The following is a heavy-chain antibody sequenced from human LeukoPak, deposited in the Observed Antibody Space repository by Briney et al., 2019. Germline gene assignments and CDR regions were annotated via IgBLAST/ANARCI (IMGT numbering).Heavy chain of an antibody. D-gene: IGHD3-10*01. CDR2: ISAYNGNT. Sequence: ASVKVSCMASGYTFTSYGISWVRQAPGQGLERMGWISAYNGNTNYAQSLQGRVTMTTDTSTNTAYMELRSLRSDDTAVYYCARSGSIGPYGYYYFYSMDVWGQGTTVTVSS. V-gene: IGHV1-18*01. CDR1: GYTFTSYG. CDR3: ARSGSIGPYGYYYFYSMDV. J-gene: IGHJ6*02.